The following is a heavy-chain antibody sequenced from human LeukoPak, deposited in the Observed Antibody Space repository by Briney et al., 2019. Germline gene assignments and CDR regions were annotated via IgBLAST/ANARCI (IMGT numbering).Heavy chain of an antibody. CDR2: IYWNDDK. J-gene: IGHJ4*02. Sequence: SGPTLVKPTQTLTLTCTFSGFSLSTSSGVGVGWIRQPPRKALEWLALIYWNDDKRYSPSLKSRPTITKDTFKNQVVLTMTNMDPADTATYYCAHGDYFDYWGQGTLVTVAS. CDR1: GFSLSTSSGVG. V-gene: IGHV2-5*01. CDR3: AHGDYFDY.